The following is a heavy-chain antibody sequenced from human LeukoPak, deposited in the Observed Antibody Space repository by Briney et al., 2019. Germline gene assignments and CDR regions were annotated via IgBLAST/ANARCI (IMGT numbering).Heavy chain of an antibody. D-gene: IGHD3-9*01. Sequence: GGSLRLSCAASGFTFSSYSMNWVRQAPGKGLEWVSYISSSSSTIYYADSVKGRFTISRDNAKNSLYLQMNSLRAEDTAVYYCARDGDCDILTGYLNGDAFDIWGQGTMVTVSS. CDR3: ARDGDCDILTGYLNGDAFDI. CDR1: GFTFSSYS. CDR2: ISSSSSTI. J-gene: IGHJ3*02. V-gene: IGHV3-48*01.